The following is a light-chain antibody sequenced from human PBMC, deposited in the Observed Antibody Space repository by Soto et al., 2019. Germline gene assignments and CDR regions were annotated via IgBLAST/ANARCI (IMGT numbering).Light chain of an antibody. CDR2: GVS. CDR3: QQYSDWPPIT. CDR1: RSVGSD. Sequence: ELVVTQSPATLSVSPGASATLSCRASRSVGSDLAWYQQKPGQAPRLLIYGVSTRATGVPARFSGSGSRTDFTLTISSLQSEDFAVYYCQQYSDWPPITFGGGTKVDIK. J-gene: IGKJ4*01. V-gene: IGKV3-15*01.